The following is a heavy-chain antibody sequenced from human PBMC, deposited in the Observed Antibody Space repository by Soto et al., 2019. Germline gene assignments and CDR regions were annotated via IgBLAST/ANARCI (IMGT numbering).Heavy chain of an antibody. J-gene: IGHJ4*02. Sequence: GGALRLSSAAAGFTFSSYAMHWVRQAPGKGLEWVAVISYDGSNKYYADSVKGRFTISRDNSKNTLYLQMNSLRAEDTAVYYCARTVLAGAWSLYFDYWGQGTLVTVSS. CDR3: ARTVLAGAWSLYFDY. D-gene: IGHD6-19*01. V-gene: IGHV3-30-3*01. CDR2: ISYDGSNK. CDR1: GFTFSSYA.